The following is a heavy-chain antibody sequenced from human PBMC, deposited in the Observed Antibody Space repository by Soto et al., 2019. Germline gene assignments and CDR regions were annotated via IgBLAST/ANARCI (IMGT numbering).Heavy chain of an antibody. CDR1: GYSFTSYW. CDR2: IYPGDSDT. D-gene: IGHD6-19*01. Sequence: GESLKISCKGSGYSFTSYWIGWVRQMPGKGLEWMGIIYPGDSDTRYSPSFQGQVTISADKSISTAYLQWSSLKASDTAMYYCARLTDSSGWYYSGMDVWGQGTTVTVSS. V-gene: IGHV5-51*01. J-gene: IGHJ6*02. CDR3: ARLTDSSGWYYSGMDV.